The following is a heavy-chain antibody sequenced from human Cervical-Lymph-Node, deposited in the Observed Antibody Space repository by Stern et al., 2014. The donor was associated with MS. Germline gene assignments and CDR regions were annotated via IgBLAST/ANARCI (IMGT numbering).Heavy chain of an antibody. V-gene: IGHV3-30-3*01. J-gene: IGHJ4*02. CDR3: GRDTCRGGGCYFRY. D-gene: IGHD2-15*01. Sequence: MQLVESGGGVVQPGRSLRLSCAASGFIFSNYAMHWVRQAPGQGLDWVAFVSNEGSKQFYADSVKGRFTISRDNANNTLYLQMNSLRPEDTAVYYCGRDTCRGGGCYFRYWGQGILITVSS. CDR2: VSNEGSKQ. CDR1: GFIFSNYA.